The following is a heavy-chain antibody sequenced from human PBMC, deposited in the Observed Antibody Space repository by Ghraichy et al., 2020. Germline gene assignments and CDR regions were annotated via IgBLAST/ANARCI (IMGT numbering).Heavy chain of an antibody. CDR1: GFTFSSFV. J-gene: IGHJ3*01. V-gene: IGHV3-23*01. D-gene: IGHD1-26*01. Sequence: LPCAASGFTFSSFVMSWVRQAPGKGLEWVADISTSGSNSHYADSVKGRVRISRDNSDNTVSLQMNSLRAEDTAIYYCAKLRSGGTYYGWADAFDFWGQGTMVTVS. CDR3: AKLRSGGTYYGWADAFDF. CDR2: ISTSGSNS.